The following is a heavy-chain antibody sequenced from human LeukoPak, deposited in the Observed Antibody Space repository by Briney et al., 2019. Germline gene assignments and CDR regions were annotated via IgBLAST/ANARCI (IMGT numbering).Heavy chain of an antibody. CDR2: IIPIFGTA. CDR1: GGTFSSYA. J-gene: IGHJ4*02. D-gene: IGHD2-2*01. Sequence: GASVKVSCKASGGTFSSYAISWVRQAPGQGLEWMGGIIPIFGTANYAQKFQGRVTITAGESTSTAYMELSSLRSEDTAVYYCARSGVVVVPAAWGYWGQGTLVTVSS. CDR3: ARSGVVVVPAAWGY. V-gene: IGHV1-69*13.